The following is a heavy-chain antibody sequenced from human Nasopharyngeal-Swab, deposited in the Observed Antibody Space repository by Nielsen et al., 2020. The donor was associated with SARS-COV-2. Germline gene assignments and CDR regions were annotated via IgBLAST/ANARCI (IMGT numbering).Heavy chain of an antibody. CDR2: IYYSGST. J-gene: IGHJ6*02. Sequence: RQAPGKGLEWTGYIYYSGSTNYNPSLKSRVTISVDTSKNQFSLKLSSVTAADTAVYYCARGRGVAARRDYYYYGMDVWGQGTTVTVSS. D-gene: IGHD6-6*01. V-gene: IGHV4-59*01. CDR3: ARGRGVAARRDYYYYGMDV.